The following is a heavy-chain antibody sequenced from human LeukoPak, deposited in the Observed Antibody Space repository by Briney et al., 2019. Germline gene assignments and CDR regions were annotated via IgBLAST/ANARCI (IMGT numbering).Heavy chain of an antibody. CDR1: GGSISSNSYY. CDR3: ARHLYYYGSGSRYFDY. J-gene: IGHJ4*02. V-gene: IGHV4-39*01. CDR2: IYYSGTT. Sequence: SETLSLTCSVSGGSISSNSYYWGWIRQPPGKGLEWIGSIYYSGTTYYNASLQSRATISADTSKNQVSLRLSSVTAADTAVYYCARHLYYYGSGSRYFDYWGQGTLVTVSS. D-gene: IGHD3-10*01.